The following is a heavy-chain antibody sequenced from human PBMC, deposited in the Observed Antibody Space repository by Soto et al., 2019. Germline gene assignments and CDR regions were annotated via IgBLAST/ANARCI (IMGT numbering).Heavy chain of an antibody. CDR2: IIDTGGT. V-gene: IGHV3-23*01. Sequence: GGSLRLSCVASGFTFSSYAMNWVRQAPGKGLEWVSGIIDTGGTFYADSVKGRFTISRDNSKNKLYLQLNSLRAEDTGIYYCTTDSYSTMIEVRFDYWGHGTLVTVSS. CDR3: TTDSYSTMIEVRFDY. CDR1: GFTFSSYA. D-gene: IGHD3-22*01. J-gene: IGHJ4*01.